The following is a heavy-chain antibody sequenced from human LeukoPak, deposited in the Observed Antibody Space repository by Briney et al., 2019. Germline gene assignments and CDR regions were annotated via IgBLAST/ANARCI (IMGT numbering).Heavy chain of an antibody. J-gene: IGHJ4*02. CDR2: ISSNGGST. CDR1: GFIFSSYA. Sequence: PGGSLRVSCSASGFIFSSYAMHWVRQAPGKGLEYVSGISSNGGSTYYADSVKGRFTISRDNSKNTLYLQMSSLRGEDTAVYYCVKGYCSSTSCYAFDYWGQGTLVTVSS. CDR3: VKGYCSSTSCYAFDY. D-gene: IGHD2-2*01. V-gene: IGHV3-64D*09.